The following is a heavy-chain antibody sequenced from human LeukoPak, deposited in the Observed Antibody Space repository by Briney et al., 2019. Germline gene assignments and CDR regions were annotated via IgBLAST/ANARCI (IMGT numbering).Heavy chain of an antibody. CDR2: IYYSGST. J-gene: IGHJ5*02. V-gene: IGHV4-59*08. Sequence: SETLSLTCTVSGGSISSYYWSWIRQPPGKGLEWIGYIYYSGSTNYNPSLKSRVTISVDTSKNQFSLKLSSVTAADTAVYYCARSQYSCGPFDPWGQGTLVTVSS. CDR3: ARSQYSCGPFDP. CDR1: GGSISSYY. D-gene: IGHD5-18*01.